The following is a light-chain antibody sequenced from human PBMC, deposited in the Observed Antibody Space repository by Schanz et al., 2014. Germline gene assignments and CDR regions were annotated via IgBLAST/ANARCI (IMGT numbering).Light chain of an antibody. CDR3: SSYTSTSTRRL. V-gene: IGLV2-14*01. CDR2: GVN. CDR1: SSDIGAYNY. J-gene: IGLJ3*02. Sequence: QSALTQPASVSGSPGQSITISCTGTSSDIGAYNYVSWYQQHPGKAPKLVIYGVNNRPSGFSNRFSGSKSGNTASLTISGLQAEDEADYYCSSYTSTSTRRLFGGGTKLTVL.